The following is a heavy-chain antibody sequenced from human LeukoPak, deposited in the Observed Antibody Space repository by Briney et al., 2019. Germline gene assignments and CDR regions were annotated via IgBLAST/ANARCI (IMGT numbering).Heavy chain of an antibody. Sequence: GSSVKVSCKASGGTFSSYAISWVRQAPGQGLEWMGRIIPIFGIANYAQKFQGRVTITADKSTSTAYMELSSLRSEDTAVYYCARVGGDPPGYFDYWGQGTLVTVSS. V-gene: IGHV1-69*04. CDR1: GGTFSSYA. CDR2: IIPIFGIA. CDR3: ARVGGDPPGYFDY. J-gene: IGHJ4*02. D-gene: IGHD2-21*02.